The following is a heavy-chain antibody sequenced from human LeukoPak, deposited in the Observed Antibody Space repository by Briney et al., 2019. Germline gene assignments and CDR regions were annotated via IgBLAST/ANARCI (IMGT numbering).Heavy chain of an antibody. Sequence: SQTLSRTCAISGDSVSSNSAAWNWIRQSPSRGLEWLGRTYYRSKWYNDYAVSVKSRITINPDTSKNQFSLQLNSVTPEDTAVYYCARDHRYYYDSSGYYYWFDYWGQGTLVTVSS. CDR1: GDSVSSNSAA. CDR2: TYYRSKWYN. CDR3: ARDHRYYYDSSGYYYWFDY. V-gene: IGHV6-1*01. J-gene: IGHJ4*02. D-gene: IGHD3-22*01.